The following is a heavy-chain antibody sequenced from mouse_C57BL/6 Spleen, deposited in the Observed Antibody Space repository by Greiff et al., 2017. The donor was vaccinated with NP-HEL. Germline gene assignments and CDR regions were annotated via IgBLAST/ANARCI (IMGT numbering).Heavy chain of an antibody. D-gene: IGHD1-1*01. J-gene: IGHJ1*03. CDR3: SRAYYGSSSWYFDV. CDR2: INPNNGGT. Sequence: EVQLQQSGPELVKPGASVKIPCKASGYTFTDYNMDWVKQSNGKSLEWIGDINPNNGGTIYNQKFKGKATLTVDKSSSTAYMELRSLTSEDTAVYYYSRAYYGSSSWYFDVWGTGTTVTVSS. CDR1: GYTFTDYN. V-gene: IGHV1-18*01.